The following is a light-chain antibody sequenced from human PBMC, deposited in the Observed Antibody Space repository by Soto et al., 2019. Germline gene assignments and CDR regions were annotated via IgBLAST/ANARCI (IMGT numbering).Light chain of an antibody. J-gene: IGLJ2*01. Sequence: QSALTQPASVSGSPGQSVTISCTGTSSDVGTYHLVSWYQQHPGKAPKLMIYEVSKRPSGISNRFSGSKSGNTASLTISGLQAEDDADYYCCSYAGSSTFHVLFGGGTKLTVL. CDR3: CSYAGSSTFHVL. CDR1: SSDVGTYHL. V-gene: IGLV2-23*02. CDR2: EVS.